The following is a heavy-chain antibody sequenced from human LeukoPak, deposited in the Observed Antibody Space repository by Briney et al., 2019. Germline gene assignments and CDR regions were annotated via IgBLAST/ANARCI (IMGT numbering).Heavy chain of an antibody. Sequence: SETLSLTCTVSGYSISSDYYWGWIRQPPGKGLEWIGSIYHSGSTYYNPSLKSRVTISVDTSKNQFSLKLSSVTAADTAVYYCVRLGSSWPFDYWGQGTLVTVSS. CDR3: VRLGSSWPFDY. J-gene: IGHJ4*02. CDR2: IYHSGST. D-gene: IGHD6-13*01. V-gene: IGHV4-38-2*02. CDR1: GYSISSDYY.